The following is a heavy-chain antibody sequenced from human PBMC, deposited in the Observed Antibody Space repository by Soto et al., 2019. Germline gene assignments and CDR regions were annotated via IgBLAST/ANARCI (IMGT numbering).Heavy chain of an antibody. J-gene: IGHJ4*02. CDR2: ISGSGGST. CDR1: GFTFSSYA. D-gene: IGHD3-9*01. CDR3: AKGPTGHILTGWIAYYFDY. Sequence: EVQLLESGGGLVQPGGSLRLSCAASGFTFSSYAMSWVRQAPGKGLEWVSAISGSGGSTYYADSVKGRFTISRDNSKNTLYLQMNSLRAEDTAVYYCAKGPTGHILTGWIAYYFDYWGQGTLVTVSS. V-gene: IGHV3-23*01.